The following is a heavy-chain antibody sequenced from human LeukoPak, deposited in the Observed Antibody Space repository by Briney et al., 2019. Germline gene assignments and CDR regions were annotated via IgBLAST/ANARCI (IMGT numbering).Heavy chain of an antibody. Sequence: GASVKVSCKVSGYTLTELSMHWVRQAPGKGLEWMGGFDPEDGETIYAQKFQGRVTMTEDTSTDTAYMELSSLRSEDTAVYYCATRIAAAEYFQHWGQGTLVTVSS. CDR2: FDPEDGET. CDR1: GYTLTELS. CDR3: ATRIAAAEYFQH. V-gene: IGHV1-24*01. J-gene: IGHJ1*01. D-gene: IGHD6-13*01.